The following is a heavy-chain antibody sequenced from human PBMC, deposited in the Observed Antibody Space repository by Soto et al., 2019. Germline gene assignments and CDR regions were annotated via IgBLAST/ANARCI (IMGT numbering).Heavy chain of an antibody. V-gene: IGHV3-66*01. CDR1: GFTVSSNY. J-gene: IGHJ6*02. CDR2: IYSGGST. CDR3: ARGTYYYDRSGYSPARYGMDV. Sequence: GGSLRLSCAASGFTVSSNYMSWVRQAPGKGLEWVSVIYSGGSTYYADSVKGRFTISRDNAKRSLYLQMNSLRAEDTAVFYCARGTYYYDRSGYSPARYGMDVWGQGTTVTVSS. D-gene: IGHD3-22*01.